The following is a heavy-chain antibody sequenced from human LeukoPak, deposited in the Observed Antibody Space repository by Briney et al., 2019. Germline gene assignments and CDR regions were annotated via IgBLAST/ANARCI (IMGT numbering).Heavy chain of an antibody. J-gene: IGHJ4*02. V-gene: IGHV4-31*03. CDR1: GGSISSGGYY. Sequence: PSQTLSLTCTVSGGSISSGGYYWSWIRQLPGKGLEWIGYISFNGNTYYNPSLKSRVTISRDTSKIQFSLKLSSVTAADTAVYYCARSFGGPTGADYWGQGTLVTVSS. D-gene: IGHD4-23*01. CDR3: ARSFGGPTGADY. CDR2: ISFNGNT.